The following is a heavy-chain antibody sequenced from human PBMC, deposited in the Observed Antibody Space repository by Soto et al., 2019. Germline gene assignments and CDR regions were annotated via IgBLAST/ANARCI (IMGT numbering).Heavy chain of an antibody. CDR2: IYYSGST. Sequence: SETLSLTCTVSGGFIRSSRDYWGWIRQPPGKGLEWIGSIYYSGSTYYNPSLKSRVTISVDTSKNQFSLKLSSVTAADTAVYYCARHFSVDYFDYWGQGALVTSPQ. J-gene: IGHJ4*02. CDR3: ARHFSVDYFDY. V-gene: IGHV4-39*01. CDR1: GGFIRSSRDY.